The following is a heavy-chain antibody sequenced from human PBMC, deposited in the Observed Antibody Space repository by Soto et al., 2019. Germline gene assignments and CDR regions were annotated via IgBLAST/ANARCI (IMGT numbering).Heavy chain of an antibody. CDR1: GGTFSSYT. J-gene: IGHJ4*02. Sequence: GASVKVSCKASGGTFSSYTISWVRQAPGQGLEWMGRIIANNGITNYAQKLQGRVTMTTDTSTSTAYMELRSLRPDDTAVYYCARVLRTGGWYSSGWENFDYWGQGTLVTVSS. CDR3: ARVLRTGGWYSSGWENFDY. V-gene: IGHV1-18*01. CDR2: IIANNGIT. D-gene: IGHD6-19*01.